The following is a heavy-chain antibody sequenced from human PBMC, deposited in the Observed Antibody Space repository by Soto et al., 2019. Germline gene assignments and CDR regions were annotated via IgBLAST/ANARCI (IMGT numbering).Heavy chain of an antibody. J-gene: IGHJ3*02. Sequence: SETLSLTCTVSGGYISSYYWSCIRQPPGKGLEWIGYIYYSGSTNYNPSLKSRVTISVDTSKNQFSLKLSSVTAADTAVYYCARDQFSYGPGDAFDIWGQGTMVTVSS. CDR1: GGYISSYY. D-gene: IGHD5-18*01. V-gene: IGHV4-59*01. CDR2: IYYSGST. CDR3: ARDQFSYGPGDAFDI.